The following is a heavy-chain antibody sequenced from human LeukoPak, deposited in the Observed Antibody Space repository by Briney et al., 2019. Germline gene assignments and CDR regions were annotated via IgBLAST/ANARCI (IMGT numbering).Heavy chain of an antibody. Sequence: GASVKVSCKASGYTFTNYVISWVRQAPGQGLEWMGWISAYNGDTDYAQKFQGRVTMTTDTSTNTAYMELRSLGSDDTAVYYCARGDPVVSATHFDIWGQGTMVTVSS. CDR1: GYTFTNYV. J-gene: IGHJ3*02. D-gene: IGHD2-2*01. CDR3: ARGDPVVSATHFDI. V-gene: IGHV1-18*01. CDR2: ISAYNGDT.